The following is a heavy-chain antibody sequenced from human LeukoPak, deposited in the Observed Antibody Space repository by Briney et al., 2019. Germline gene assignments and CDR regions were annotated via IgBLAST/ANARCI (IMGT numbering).Heavy chain of an antibody. CDR3: ARFPYGSGSYYYYYGMDV. Sequence: ASVKVFCKASGYTFTSYGISWVRQAPGQGLEWMGWISAYNGNTNYAQKLQGRVTMTTDTSTSTAYMELRSLRSDDTAVYYCARFPYGSGSYYYYYGMDVWGKGTTVTVSS. V-gene: IGHV1-18*04. D-gene: IGHD3-10*01. CDR1: GYTFTSYG. CDR2: ISAYNGNT. J-gene: IGHJ6*04.